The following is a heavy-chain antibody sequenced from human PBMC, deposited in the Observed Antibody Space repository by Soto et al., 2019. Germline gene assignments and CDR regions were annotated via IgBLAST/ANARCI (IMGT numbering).Heavy chain of an antibody. CDR3: AKDRDYPRDQFHY. D-gene: IGHD2-2*01. CDR2: ISANGQGI. CDR1: VFTFTYYA. J-gene: IGHJ4*02. V-gene: IGHV3-23*01. Sequence: EVQLLESGGGLVQPGGSLRLSCTASVFTFTYYAFSWVRQAPGKGLEWVSAISANGQGIYYADSVRGRFTISRDNSKNTVFLHMDILRAEDTAVYYCAKDRDYPRDQFHYWGQGTLVTVSS.